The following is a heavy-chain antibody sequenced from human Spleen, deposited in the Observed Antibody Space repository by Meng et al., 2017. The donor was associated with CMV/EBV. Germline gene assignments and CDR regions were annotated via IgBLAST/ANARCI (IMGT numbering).Heavy chain of an antibody. Sequence: GESLKISCAASTFTLSSYAMHWVRQAPGKGLEWVAVISYDGSSKYHADAVKGRFTISRDNSKNMLYLQMSSLRAEDTAVYYCARDAVVPAAHAWGQGTMVTVSS. V-gene: IGHV3-30*04. J-gene: IGHJ3*01. D-gene: IGHD2-2*01. CDR2: ISYDGSSK. CDR3: ARDAVVPAAHA. CDR1: TFTLSSYA.